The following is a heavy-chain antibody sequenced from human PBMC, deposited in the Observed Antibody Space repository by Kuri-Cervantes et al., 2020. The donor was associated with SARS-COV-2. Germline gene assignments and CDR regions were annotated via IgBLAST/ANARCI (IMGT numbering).Heavy chain of an antibody. D-gene: IGHD3-3*01. CDR2: IIPIFGTA. V-gene: IGHV1-69*13. CDR3: ARGGGTYYDFWSGYYY. CDR1: GYTFTGYY. J-gene: IGHJ4*02. Sequence: SVKVSCKASGYTFTGYYMHWVRQAPGQGLEWMGGIIPIFGTANYAQKFQGRVTITADESTSTAYMELSSLRSEDTAVYYCARGGGTYYDFWSGYYYWGQGTLVTVSS.